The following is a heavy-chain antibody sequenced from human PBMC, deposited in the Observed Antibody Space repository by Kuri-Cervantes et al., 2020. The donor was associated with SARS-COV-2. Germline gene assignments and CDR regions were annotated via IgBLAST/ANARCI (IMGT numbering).Heavy chain of an antibody. J-gene: IGHJ5*02. CDR2: FDPGDGET. Sequence: ASVKVSCKVSGYTLTELSMHWVRQAPGKGLEWMGGFDPGDGETIYAQKFQGRVTMTEDTSTDTAYMELSSLRSEDTAVYYCATSPPIVGASNWFDPWGQGTLVTVSS. V-gene: IGHV1-24*01. CDR1: GYTLTELS. CDR3: ATSPPIVGASNWFDP. D-gene: IGHD1-26*01.